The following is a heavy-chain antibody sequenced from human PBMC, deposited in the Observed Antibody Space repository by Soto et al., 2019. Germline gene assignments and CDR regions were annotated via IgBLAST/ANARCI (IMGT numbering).Heavy chain of an antibody. Sequence: SLRLSCAASRFTFSSYAMSWVRQAPGKGLEWVSSISGNGGNTYYADSVKGRFAISRDNSKNTLYLQMNSLRAEDTAVYYCAKNSENFGDSKYDYWGQGTLVTVSS. CDR2: ISGNGGNT. CDR3: AKNSENFGDSKYDY. CDR1: RFTFSSYA. J-gene: IGHJ4*02. V-gene: IGHV3-23*01. D-gene: IGHD4-17*01.